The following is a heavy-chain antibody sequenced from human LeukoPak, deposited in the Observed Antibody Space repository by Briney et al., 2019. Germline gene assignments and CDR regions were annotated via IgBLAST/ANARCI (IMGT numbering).Heavy chain of an antibody. V-gene: IGHV3-23*01. Sequence: GGSLRLSCAASGFTFSSYAMSWVRQAPGKGLEWVPAISGSGGSTYYADSVKGRFTISRDNSKNTLCLQMNSLRAEDTAVYYCAKDVGLLQGALDWGQGTLVTVSS. D-gene: IGHD2-15*01. CDR2: ISGSGGST. J-gene: IGHJ4*02. CDR3: AKDVGLLQGALD. CDR1: GFTFSSYA.